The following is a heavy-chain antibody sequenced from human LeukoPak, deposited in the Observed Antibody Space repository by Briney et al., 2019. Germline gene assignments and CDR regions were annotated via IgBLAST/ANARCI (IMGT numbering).Heavy chain of an antibody. CDR2: IYYSGST. D-gene: IGHD2-2*01. Sequence: SETLSLTCTVSGGSISSYYWSWIRQPPGEGLEWIGYIYYSGSTNYNPSLKSRVTISVNTSKNQFSLKLSSATAADTAVYYCARDSGYCSSTSCSPVWGQGTLVTVSS. J-gene: IGHJ4*02. CDR3: ARDSGYCSSTSCSPV. V-gene: IGHV4-59*01. CDR1: GGSISSYY.